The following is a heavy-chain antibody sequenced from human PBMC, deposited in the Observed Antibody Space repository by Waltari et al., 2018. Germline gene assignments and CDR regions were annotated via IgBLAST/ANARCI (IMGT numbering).Heavy chain of an antibody. CDR3: SRQVLGYCTSAACRRLES. CDR2: IYPAGDT. D-gene: IGHD2-2*03. Sequence: QVQLQESGPGLVKPSETLSLPCDGSGYSINSGYYWGWIRQSPGKGLEWLATIYPAGDTFYNPSRKSRVTISMDTSKTQFSLKLNSVTAADTAVYFCSRQVLGYCTSAACRRLESWGQGTLVTVSS. CDR1: GYSINSGYY. J-gene: IGHJ4*02. V-gene: IGHV4-38-2*01.